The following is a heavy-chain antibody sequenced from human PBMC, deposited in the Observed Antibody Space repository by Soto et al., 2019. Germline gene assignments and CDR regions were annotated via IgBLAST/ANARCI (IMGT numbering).Heavy chain of an antibody. CDR1: GGSISSYY. Sequence: QVQLQESGPGLVKPSETLSLTCTVSGGSISSYYWSWIRQPPGKGLEWIGYIYYSGSTNYNPSLKSRVTISVDTSKNQFSLKLSSVTAADTAVYYCARGYDILTGYTFDYWGQGTLVTVSS. CDR2: IYYSGST. V-gene: IGHV4-59*01. J-gene: IGHJ4*02. D-gene: IGHD3-9*01. CDR3: ARGYDILTGYTFDY.